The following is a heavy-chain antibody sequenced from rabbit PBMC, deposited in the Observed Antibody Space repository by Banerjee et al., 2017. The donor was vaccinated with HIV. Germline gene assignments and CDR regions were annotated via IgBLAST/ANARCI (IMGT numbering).Heavy chain of an antibody. D-gene: IGHD1-1*01. Sequence: QEQLEESGGGLVKPGASLTLTCKASGIDFSSYGISWVRQAPGKGLEWIGYIDPVFDSTYYANWVNGRFTISSHNAQNTVSLQLNSLTAADTATYFCVRGSISGTDYNLWGQGHPGHRL. CDR2: IDPVFDST. CDR1: GIDFSSYG. CDR3: VRGSISGTDYNL. V-gene: IGHV1S47*01. J-gene: IGHJ4*01.